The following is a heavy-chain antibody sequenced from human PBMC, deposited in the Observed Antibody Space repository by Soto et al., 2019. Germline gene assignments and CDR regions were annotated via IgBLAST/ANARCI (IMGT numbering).Heavy chain of an antibody. CDR3: ARLFTVTTDYYFGMDV. Sequence: VQLRELGPGLVKPSETLSLSCTVSGGSISGSYWSWVRQPAGKGLEWIGRIYSSGSSNYNPSLNSRLTRSLDTSKNQFSLKLRSVTAADTAIYYCARLFTVTTDYYFGMDVWGQGTTVTVSS. J-gene: IGHJ6*02. D-gene: IGHD4-17*01. CDR2: IYSSGSS. V-gene: IGHV4-4*07. CDR1: GGSISGSY.